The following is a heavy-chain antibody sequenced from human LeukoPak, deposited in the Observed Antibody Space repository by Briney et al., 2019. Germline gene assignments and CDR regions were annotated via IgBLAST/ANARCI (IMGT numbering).Heavy chain of an antibody. CDR3: ARGVMGYDFWSGDNWFDP. CDR1: GGSISSSSYY. V-gene: IGHV4-39*07. CDR2: IYYSGST. Sequence: SETLSLTCTVSGGSISSSSYYWGWLRQPPGKGLEWIGSIYYSGSTYYNPSLKSRVTISVDTSKNQFSRKLSSVTAADTAVYYCARGVMGYDFWSGDNWFDPWGQGTPVTVSS. J-gene: IGHJ5*02. D-gene: IGHD3-3*01.